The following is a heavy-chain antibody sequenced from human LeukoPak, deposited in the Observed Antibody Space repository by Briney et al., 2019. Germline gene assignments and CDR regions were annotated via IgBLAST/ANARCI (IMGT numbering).Heavy chain of an antibody. J-gene: IGHJ4*02. CDR3: AKEGDWYYFDY. D-gene: IGHD2-21*02. CDR1: GFTSSSYG. V-gene: IGHV3-30*18. CDR2: ISYDGSNK. Sequence: GGSLRLSCAASGFTSSSYGMHWVRQAPGKGLEWVAVISYDGSNKYYADSVKGRFTISRDNSKNTLYLQMNSLRAEDTAVYYCAKEGDWYYFDYWGQGTLVTVSS.